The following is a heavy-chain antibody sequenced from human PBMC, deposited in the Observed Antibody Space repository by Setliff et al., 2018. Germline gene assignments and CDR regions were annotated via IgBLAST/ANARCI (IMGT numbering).Heavy chain of an antibody. CDR1: GYISTDYY. J-gene: IGHJ4*02. D-gene: IGHD5-12*01. V-gene: IGHV1-2*04. Sequence: ASVKVSCKSSGYISTDYYIHWVRQAPGQGLEWMGWINPDSGDANYGPNFQGWVTMTRDTSISTAYMELSRLRSDDTVVYYCATGGFSGYDLDHWGQGTLVTVSS. CDR2: INPDSGDA. CDR3: ATGGFSGYDLDH.